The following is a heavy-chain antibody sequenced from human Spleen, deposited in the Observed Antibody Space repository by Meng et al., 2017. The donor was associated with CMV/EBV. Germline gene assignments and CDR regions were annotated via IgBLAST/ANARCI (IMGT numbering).Heavy chain of an antibody. J-gene: IGHJ1*01. V-gene: IGHV1-18*01. CDR3: ARGGYTSGWHPFGH. D-gene: IGHD6-19*01. CDR2: ISADNGDT. CDR1: GYIFITYP. Sequence: ASGYIFITYPITWLRQAPGQGLEWVGCISADNGDTNYAQNLQGRVTMTTDTSTSTAYLELRSLRSDDTAVYYCARGGYTSGWHPFGHWGQGTLVTVSS.